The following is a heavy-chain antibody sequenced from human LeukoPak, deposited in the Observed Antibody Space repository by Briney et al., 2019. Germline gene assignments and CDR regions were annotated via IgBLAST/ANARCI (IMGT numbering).Heavy chain of an antibody. CDR1: GYTFTSYY. CDR2: INPSGGST. Sequence: ASVKVSCKASGYTFTSYYMHWVRQAPGQGLEWMGIINPSGGSTSYAQKFQGRVTMTRDTSTSTVYMELSSLRSEDTAVYYCARGSPHFDLSPYYFDYWGQGTLVTVSS. D-gene: IGHD3-9*01. J-gene: IGHJ4*02. CDR3: ARGSPHFDLSPYYFDY. V-gene: IGHV1-46*01.